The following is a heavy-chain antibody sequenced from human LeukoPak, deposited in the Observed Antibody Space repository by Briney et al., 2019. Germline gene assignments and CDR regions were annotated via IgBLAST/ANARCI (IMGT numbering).Heavy chain of an antibody. CDR2: IDWDDDK. V-gene: IGHV2-70*11. CDR1: GFSLSNTGVG. J-gene: IGHJ4*02. Sequence: SGPTLVNPTQTLTLTCTFSGFSLSNTGVGVGWIRQPPGKALEWLARIDWDDDKYYSTSLKTRLTISKDTSKNQVVLTMTNMDPVDTATYYCARSGSYPGYFDYWGQGTLVTVSS. CDR3: ARSGSYPGYFDY. D-gene: IGHD1-26*01.